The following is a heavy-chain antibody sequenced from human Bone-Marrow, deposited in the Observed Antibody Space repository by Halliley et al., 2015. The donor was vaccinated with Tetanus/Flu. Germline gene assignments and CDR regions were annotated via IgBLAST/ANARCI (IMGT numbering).Heavy chain of an antibody. D-gene: IGHD2-15*01. J-gene: IGHJ5*02. Sequence: TLSLTCTVSGGAISSYYWNWIRQAPEKGLEWIGNIYYSVTKYNPSLRSRATISVDTSKNQFSVKLSSVTAADTAIYYCARGYAGGFCSGGTCWTPWGQGILVTVSS. CDR3: ARGYAGGFCSGGTCWTP. CDR2: IYYSVT. V-gene: IGHV4-59*01. CDR1: GGAISSYY.